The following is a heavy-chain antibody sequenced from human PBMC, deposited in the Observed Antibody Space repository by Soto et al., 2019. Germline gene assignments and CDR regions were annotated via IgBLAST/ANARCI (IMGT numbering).Heavy chain of an antibody. CDR3: AREGPMGAQPSGYYGMDV. J-gene: IGHJ6*02. D-gene: IGHD1-26*01. CDR2: INPNSGGT. Sequence: QVQLVQSGAEVKKPGASVKVSCKASGYTFTGYYMHWVRQAPGQGLEWMGWINPNSGGTNYAQKFQGWVTMTRDTSISTAYMELSRLRSDDTAVYYCAREGPMGAQPSGYYGMDVWGQGTTVTVSS. V-gene: IGHV1-2*04. CDR1: GYTFTGYY.